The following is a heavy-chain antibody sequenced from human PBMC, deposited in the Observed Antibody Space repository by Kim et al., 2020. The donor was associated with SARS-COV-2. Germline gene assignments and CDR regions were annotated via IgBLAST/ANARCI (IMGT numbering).Heavy chain of an antibody. Sequence: GGSLRLSCAASGFTFSSYGMHWVRQAPGKGLEWVAVIWYDGSNKYYADSVKGRFTISRDNSKNTLYLQMNSLRAEDTAVYYCARDLWFGAIYYYYGMDVWGQGTTVTVSS. CDR3: ARDLWFGAIYYYYGMDV. D-gene: IGHD3-10*01. CDR1: GFTFSSYG. CDR2: IWYDGSNK. V-gene: IGHV3-33*01. J-gene: IGHJ6*02.